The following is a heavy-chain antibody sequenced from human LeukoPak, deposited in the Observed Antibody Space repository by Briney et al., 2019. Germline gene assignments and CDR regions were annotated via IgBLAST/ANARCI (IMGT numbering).Heavy chain of an antibody. D-gene: IGHD2-21*02. CDR2: ISAYNGNT. J-gene: IGHJ4*02. CDR1: GYTFTSYG. CDR3: ARENCGGDCYQYYFDY. V-gene: IGHV1-18*01. Sequence: ASVKVSCKASGYTFTSYGISWVRQAPGQGLEWMGWISAYNGNTNYAQKLQGRVTMTTDTSTSTAYMELRSLRSDDTAVYYCARENCGGDCYQYYFDYWGQGTLVTVSS.